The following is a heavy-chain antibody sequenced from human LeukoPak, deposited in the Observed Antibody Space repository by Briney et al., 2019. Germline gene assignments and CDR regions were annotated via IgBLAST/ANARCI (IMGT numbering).Heavy chain of an antibody. CDR1: VCTFSSYA. J-gene: IGHJ3*02. V-gene: IGHV3-64*01. D-gene: IGHD2-2*03. CDR3: GRRHGYCSSNSCYLGRHAFDI. CDR2: ISSNWCST. Sequence: GGSLTLSCASSVCTFSSYAMHWVRQPPGKGRECVSAISSNWCSTYYVSSVNGGFTISRDNSKNTLYLQVSSLRADHIAVYYCGRRHGYCSSNSCYLGRHAFDIWAKGTMVTVSS.